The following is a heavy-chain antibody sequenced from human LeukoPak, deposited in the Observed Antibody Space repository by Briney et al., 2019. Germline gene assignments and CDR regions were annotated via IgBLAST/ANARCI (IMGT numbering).Heavy chain of an antibody. CDR3: ARVITIFGVESFDY. J-gene: IGHJ4*02. Sequence: EPSQTLSLTCTVSGGSISSGGYYWSWIRQHPGKGLEWIGYIYYSGSTYYNPSLKSRVTISVDTSKNQFSLKLSSVTAADTAEYYCARVITIFGVESFDYWGQGTLVTVSS. V-gene: IGHV4-31*03. CDR1: GGSISSGGYY. CDR2: IYYSGST. D-gene: IGHD3-3*01.